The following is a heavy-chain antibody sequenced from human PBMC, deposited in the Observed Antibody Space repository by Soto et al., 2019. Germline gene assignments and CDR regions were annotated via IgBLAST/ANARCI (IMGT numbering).Heavy chain of an antibody. CDR3: TTGPNLRPLAAFDI. J-gene: IGHJ3*02. Sequence: LRLSCAASGFTFTDAWMTWVRQGPGKGLEWVGRIKSKSGGETIDYAAPVKGRFTISRDDSKNTLYLQMNSLKTEDTAVYYCTTGPNLRPLAAFDIWGQGTVVTVSS. V-gene: IGHV3-15*01. CDR1: GFTFTDAW. CDR2: IKSKSGGETI.